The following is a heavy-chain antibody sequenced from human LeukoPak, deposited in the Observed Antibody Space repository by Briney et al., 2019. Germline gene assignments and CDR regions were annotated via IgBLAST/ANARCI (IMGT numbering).Heavy chain of an antibody. D-gene: IGHD6-19*01. CDR3: ARGHIAVAGNFDY. V-gene: IGHV1-2*06. CDR1: GYTFTGYY. CDR2: INPNSGGT. Sequence: ASVKVSCKASGYTFTGYYMHWVRQAPGQGLEWMGRINPNSGGTNYAQKFQGRVTMPRDTSISTAYMELSRLRSDDTAVYYCARGHIAVAGNFDYWGQGTLVTVSS. J-gene: IGHJ4*02.